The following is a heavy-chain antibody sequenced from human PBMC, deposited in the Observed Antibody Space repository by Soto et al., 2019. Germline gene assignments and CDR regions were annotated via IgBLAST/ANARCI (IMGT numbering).Heavy chain of an antibody. CDR1: GYTFTSYA. Sequence: QDQLVQSGVEVKKPGASVKVSCKASGYTFTSYAINWVRQAPGQGLEWMGWINTYNSNTSYARKLKGRVTMTTDTSTGTAYMEIRRLRSNDTAVYYCERSIIMVWGTPRLMDAWGQGTTVTVS. D-gene: IGHD3-10*01. J-gene: IGHJ6*02. CDR3: ERSIIMVWGTPRLMDA. CDR2: INTYNSNT. V-gene: IGHV1-18*04.